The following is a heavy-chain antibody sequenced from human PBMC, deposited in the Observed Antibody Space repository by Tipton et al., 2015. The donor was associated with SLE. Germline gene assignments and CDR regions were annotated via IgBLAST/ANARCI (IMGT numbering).Heavy chain of an antibody. Sequence: TLSLTCSVSGGSISSGYYYWGWVRQPPGKGLESIGSISYTGSTYYTLSPKSRVTISEDTSKDQFSLKLTSVTAADTAVYYCARALRGDGVCVGLVHYYRDVWGKGTTVTVSS. D-gene: IGHD6-6*01. CDR1: GGSISSGYYY. V-gene: IGHV4-39*07. CDR2: ISYTGST. J-gene: IGHJ6*03. CDR3: ARALRGDGVCVGLVHYYRDV.